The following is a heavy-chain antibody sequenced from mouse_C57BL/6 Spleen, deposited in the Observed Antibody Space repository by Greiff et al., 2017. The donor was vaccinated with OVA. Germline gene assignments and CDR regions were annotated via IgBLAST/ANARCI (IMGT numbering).Heavy chain of an antibody. Sequence: VQLQQPGAELVKPGASVKVSCKASGYTFTSYWMHWVKQRPGQGLEWIGRIHPSDSDTNYNQKFKGKATLTVDKSSSTAYMQLSSLTSEDSAVYYCAIEDYSNPFAYWGQGTLVTVSA. CDR3: AIEDYSNPFAY. J-gene: IGHJ3*01. V-gene: IGHV1-74*01. CDR2: IHPSDSDT. CDR1: GYTFTSYW. D-gene: IGHD2-5*01.